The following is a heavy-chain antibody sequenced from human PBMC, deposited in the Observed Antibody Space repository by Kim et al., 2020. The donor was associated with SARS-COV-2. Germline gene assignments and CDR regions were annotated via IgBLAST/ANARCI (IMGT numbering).Heavy chain of an antibody. J-gene: IGHJ4*02. CDR2: INHSGST. Sequence: SETLSLTCAVYGGSFSGYYWSWIRQPPGKGLEWIGEINHSGSTNYNPSLKSRVTISVDTSKNQFSLKLSSVTAADTAVYYCARGHIRLFDYWGQGTLVTVSS. CDR1: GGSFSGYY. CDR3: ARGHIRLFDY. V-gene: IGHV4-34*01. D-gene: IGHD6-19*01.